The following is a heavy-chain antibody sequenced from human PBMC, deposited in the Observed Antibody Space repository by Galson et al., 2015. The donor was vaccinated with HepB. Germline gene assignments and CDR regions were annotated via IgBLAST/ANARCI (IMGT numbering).Heavy chain of an antibody. Sequence: SLRLSCAASGFTFRNFWMTWVRQTPGKGLEREASIKPDGSEKYHVDSLKGRFTISRDNAKNSLSLQMNNLRVDDTAVYYCVRSGRFTWGQGTLVTVSS. D-gene: IGHD6-19*01. V-gene: IGHV3-7*01. CDR2: IKPDGSEK. CDR1: GFTFRNFW. CDR3: VRSGRFT. J-gene: IGHJ4*02.